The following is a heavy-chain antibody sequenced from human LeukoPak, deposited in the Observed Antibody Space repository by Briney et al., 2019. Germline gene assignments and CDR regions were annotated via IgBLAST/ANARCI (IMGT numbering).Heavy chain of an antibody. CDR1: AFTFSSYA. Sequence: GGSLRLSCAASAFTFSSYAMSWVRQAPGKGLEWVSSISGSGGSTNYADSVKGRFTISRDNSKDTLYLQMNSLRAEDTAVYYCARDHDDYPGVAFDIWGQGTMVTVSS. CDR2: ISGSGGST. J-gene: IGHJ3*02. D-gene: IGHD4-17*01. V-gene: IGHV3-23*01. CDR3: ARDHDDYPGVAFDI.